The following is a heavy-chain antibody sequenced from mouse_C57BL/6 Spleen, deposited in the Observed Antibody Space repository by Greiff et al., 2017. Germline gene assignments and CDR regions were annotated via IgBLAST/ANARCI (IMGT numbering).Heavy chain of an antibody. CDR1: GYTFTDYN. CDR2: INPNNGGT. Sequence: VQLQQSGPELVKPGASVKIPCKASGYTFTDYNMDWVKQSHGKSLEWIGDINPNNGGTIYNQKFKGKATLTVDKSSSTAYMELRSLTSEDTAVYYCARGGIYDGYFVGFAYWGQGTLVTVSA. CDR3: ARGGIYDGYFVGFAY. J-gene: IGHJ3*01. D-gene: IGHD2-3*01. V-gene: IGHV1-18*01.